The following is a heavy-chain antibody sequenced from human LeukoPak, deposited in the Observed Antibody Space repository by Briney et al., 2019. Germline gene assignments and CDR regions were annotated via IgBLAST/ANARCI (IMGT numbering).Heavy chain of an antibody. Sequence: GASVNVSCKASGYTFTSYAMHWVRQAPGQRLEWMGWINAGNGNTKYSQKFQGRVTITRDTSASTAYMELSSLRSEDTAVCYCARARITMVRGGSENWFDPWGQGTLVTVSS. V-gene: IGHV1-3*01. D-gene: IGHD3-10*01. CDR2: INAGNGNT. J-gene: IGHJ5*02. CDR1: GYTFTSYA. CDR3: ARARITMVRGGSENWFDP.